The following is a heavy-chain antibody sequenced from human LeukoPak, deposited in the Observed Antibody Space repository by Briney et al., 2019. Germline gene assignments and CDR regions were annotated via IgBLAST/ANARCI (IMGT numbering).Heavy chain of an antibody. J-gene: IGHJ4*02. D-gene: IGHD7-27*01. CDR3: ARAKLGLFDY. CDR2: IYYSGST. Sequence: SETLSLTCTVSGGSISSYYWSWIGQPPGKGLEWIGYIYYSGSTNYNPSLKSRVTISVDTSKNQFSLKLSSVTAADTAVYYCARAKLGLFDYWGQGTLVTVSS. CDR1: GGSISSYY. V-gene: IGHV4-59*01.